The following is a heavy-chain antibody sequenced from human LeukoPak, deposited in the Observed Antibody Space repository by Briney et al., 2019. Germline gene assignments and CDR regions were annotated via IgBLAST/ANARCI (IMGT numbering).Heavy chain of an antibody. Sequence: GGSLRLSCAASGFTFNNYAMSWVRQAPGKGLEWVSGISASGGRTYYADSVKGRFTISSDNSKNTLYLQMNSLRAEDTAVYYCAMVAAKVYYYYYGMDVWGQGTTVTVSS. J-gene: IGHJ6*02. CDR3: AMVAAKVYYYYYGMDV. CDR1: GFTFNNYA. CDR2: ISASGGRT. V-gene: IGHV3-23*01. D-gene: IGHD2-15*01.